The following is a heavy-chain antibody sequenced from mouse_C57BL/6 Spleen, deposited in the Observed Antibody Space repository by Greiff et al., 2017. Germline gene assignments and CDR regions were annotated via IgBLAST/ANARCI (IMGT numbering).Heavy chain of an antibody. CDR1: GYAFSSSW. V-gene: IGHV1-82*01. Sequence: QVQLQQSGPELVKPGASVKISCKASGYAFSSSWMNWVKQRPGKGLEWIGRIYPGDGDTTYNGKFKGKATLTADKSSSTAYMQLSSLRSEDSAVYFCAREVGGYAMDYWGQRASVTVSS. CDR3: AREVGGYAMDY. CDR2: IYPGDGDT. J-gene: IGHJ4*01.